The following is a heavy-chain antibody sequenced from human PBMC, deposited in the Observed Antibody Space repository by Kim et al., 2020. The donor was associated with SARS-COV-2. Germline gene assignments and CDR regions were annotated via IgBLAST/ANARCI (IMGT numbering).Heavy chain of an antibody. CDR1: GFTFSGSA. Sequence: GGSLRLSCAASGFTFSGSAMHWVRQASGKGLEWVGRIRSKANSYATAYAASVKGRFTISRDDSKNTAYLQMNSLKTEDTAVYYCTAGGYFDWLSSTLDAFDIWGQGTMVTVSS. V-gene: IGHV3-73*01. D-gene: IGHD3-9*01. J-gene: IGHJ3*02. CDR2: IRSKANSYAT. CDR3: TAGGYFDWLSSTLDAFDI.